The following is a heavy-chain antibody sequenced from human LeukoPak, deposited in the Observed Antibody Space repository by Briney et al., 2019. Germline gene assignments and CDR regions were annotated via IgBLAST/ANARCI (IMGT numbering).Heavy chain of an antibody. Sequence: ASVKVSCKASGYTFTDYHIHWVRQAPGQGLEWMGRINPNSGDTNYPQMFQGRVTMTRDTSIKTAYLELSRLRSDDTAVYYCARVSSGWHGFNYWGQGTLVTVSS. V-gene: IGHV1-2*06. J-gene: IGHJ4*02. CDR3: ARVSSGWHGFNY. CDR2: INPNSGDT. D-gene: IGHD6-19*01. CDR1: GYTFTDYH.